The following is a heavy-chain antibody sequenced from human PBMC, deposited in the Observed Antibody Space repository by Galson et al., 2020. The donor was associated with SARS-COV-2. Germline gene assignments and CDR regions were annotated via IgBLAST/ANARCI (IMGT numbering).Heavy chain of an antibody. D-gene: IGHD1-20*01. Sequence: QPGGSLRLSCAASGFTFSNYWMHWVRQAPGKGPVWVSRIKSDGSSASYADSVKGRFTISRDNAKNTLYLQMNSVTVDDTAVYYCARGTISGGGGLDCAFDIWGQGAMVTVSS. J-gene: IGHJ3*02. V-gene: IGHV3-74*01. CDR1: GFTFSNYW. CDR2: IKSDGSSA. CDR3: ARGTISGGGGLDCAFDI.